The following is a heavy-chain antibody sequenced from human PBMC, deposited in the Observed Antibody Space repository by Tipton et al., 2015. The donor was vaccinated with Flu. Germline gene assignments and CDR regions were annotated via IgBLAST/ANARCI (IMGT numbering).Heavy chain of an antibody. J-gene: IGHJ5*01. V-gene: IGHV4-61*02. CDR2: VYTSGVT. CDR3: ARRDYSNYVSVPKNWFDS. D-gene: IGHD4-11*01. Sequence: TLSLTCTVSGGSISGASDYWTWIRQPAGKGLEWIGRVYTSGVTYYNPSLKSRVTISVDTSNNQFSLQLTSVTAADTAVYYCARRDYSNYVSVPKNWFDSWGQGTLVTVSS. CDR1: GGSISGASDY.